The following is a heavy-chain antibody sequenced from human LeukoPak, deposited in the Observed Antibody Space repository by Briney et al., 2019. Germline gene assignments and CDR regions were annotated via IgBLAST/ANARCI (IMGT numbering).Heavy chain of an antibody. CDR3: ARHADYGGNFDY. J-gene: IGHJ4*02. CDR1: GGSISNNY. Sequence: SETLSLTCNVSGGSISNNYWSWIRQPPGEGLEWIGYIFYSGNTNYNPSLKSRVTISVDTSKNQFSLKLSSVTAADTAVYYCARHADYGGNFDYWGQGTLVTVSS. D-gene: IGHD4-23*01. CDR2: IFYSGNT. V-gene: IGHV4-59*08.